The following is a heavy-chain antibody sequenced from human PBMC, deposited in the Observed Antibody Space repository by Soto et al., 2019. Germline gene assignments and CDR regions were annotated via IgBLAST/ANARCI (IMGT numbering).Heavy chain of an antibody. V-gene: IGHV3-23*01. CDR1: GLTFRSYV. CDR2: ISGSGDTT. J-gene: IGHJ3*01. D-gene: IGHD3-22*01. Sequence: PGGSLRLSCVASGLTFRSYVMNWVRQAPGKGLEWVSGISGSGDTTHYADSVKGRFTISRDNSKNTVFLQMKSLRAEDTAVYYCAETRLYDSPDYHRDALDVWGQGTRVTVSS. CDR3: AETRLYDSPDYHRDALDV.